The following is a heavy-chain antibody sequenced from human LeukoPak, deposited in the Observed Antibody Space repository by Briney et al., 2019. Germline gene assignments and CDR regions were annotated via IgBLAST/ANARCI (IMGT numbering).Heavy chain of an antibody. D-gene: IGHD2-15*01. J-gene: IGHJ6*02. Sequence: SVKVSCKASGGTFSSYAISWVRQAPGQGLEWMGRIIPILGIANYAQKFQGRVTITADKSTSTAYMELSSLRSEDTAVYYCARGYCSGGSCYEIYYYYGMDVWGQGTTVTVSS. V-gene: IGHV1-69*04. CDR2: IIPILGIA. CDR1: GGTFSSYA. CDR3: ARGYCSGGSCYEIYYYYGMDV.